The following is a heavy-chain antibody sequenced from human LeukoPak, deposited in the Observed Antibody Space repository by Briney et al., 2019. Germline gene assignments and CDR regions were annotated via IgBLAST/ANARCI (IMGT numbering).Heavy chain of an antibody. CDR3: TTDPRNSYYFDY. CDR1: GFIFSNAW. Sequence: GGSLRLSCAASGFIFSNAWMSWVRQAPGKGLEWVGRIKSKADGGTTDCAAPVKGRFTISRDDSKTTLYLQMNSLETEDTAVYYCTTDPRNSYYFDYWGQGTLVTVSS. V-gene: IGHV3-15*01. J-gene: IGHJ4*02. D-gene: IGHD1-14*01. CDR2: IKSKADGGTT.